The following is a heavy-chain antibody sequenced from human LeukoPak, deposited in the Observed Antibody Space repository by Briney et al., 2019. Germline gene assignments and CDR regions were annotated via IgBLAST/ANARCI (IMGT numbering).Heavy chain of an antibody. D-gene: IGHD6-13*01. Sequence: GGSLRFSCAASGFTFSSYAIHWVRQAPGMGLEWVAVISDDGSSKYYADSVKGRFTISRDNSKNTLYLQMNSLRAEDTAVYFCARERLAATGTGWLEPWGQGTLVTVSS. V-gene: IGHV3-30*04. CDR2: ISDDGSSK. CDR3: ARERLAATGTGWLEP. CDR1: GFTFSSYA. J-gene: IGHJ5*02.